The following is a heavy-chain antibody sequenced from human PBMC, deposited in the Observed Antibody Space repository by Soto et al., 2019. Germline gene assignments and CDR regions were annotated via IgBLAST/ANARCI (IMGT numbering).Heavy chain of an antibody. CDR3: AGGRNNAFDV. J-gene: IGHJ3*01. Sequence: QIQLQQSGPGLVKSSQTLSLTCVISGDSVSRNCAAWNWIRQSPSRVLEWLGRTYYGSTQYNEYATSVKGRMSVNPDTSKNQVSLQLNFVTTEDTGVYYCAGGRNNAFDVWGQGTMVTVSS. V-gene: IGHV6-1*01. CDR2: TYYGSTQYN. CDR1: GDSVSRNCAA. D-gene: IGHD4-4*01.